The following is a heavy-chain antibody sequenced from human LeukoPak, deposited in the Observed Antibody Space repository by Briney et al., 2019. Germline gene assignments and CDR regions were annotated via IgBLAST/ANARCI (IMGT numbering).Heavy chain of an antibody. D-gene: IGHD4-23*01. CDR1: GYTFTSYD. J-gene: IGHJ5*02. V-gene: IGHV1-8*01. CDR2: MSPNSDNT. Sequence: GASVKVSCKASGYTFTSYDINWVRQATGQGLEWMGWMSPNSDNTGYAQKFQGRVTFTRDTSISTACMELRSLTSEDTAVYCCARDYGGSSGWFDPWGQGTLVTVSS. CDR3: ARDYGGSSGWFDP.